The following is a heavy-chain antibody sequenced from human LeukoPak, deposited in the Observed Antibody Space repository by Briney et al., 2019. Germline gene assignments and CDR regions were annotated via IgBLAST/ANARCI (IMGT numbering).Heavy chain of an antibody. CDR3: ARATYDSSGYYSYHPDY. D-gene: IGHD3-22*01. V-gene: IGHV3-11*01. CDR1: GFTFSTYY. CDR2: ISSSGSTI. Sequence: GGSLRLSCAASGFTFSTYYMHWVRQAPGKGLEWVSYISSSGSTIYYADSVKGRFTISRDNAKNSLYLQMNSLRAEDTAVYYCARATYDSSGYYSYHPDYWGQGTLVTVSS. J-gene: IGHJ4*02.